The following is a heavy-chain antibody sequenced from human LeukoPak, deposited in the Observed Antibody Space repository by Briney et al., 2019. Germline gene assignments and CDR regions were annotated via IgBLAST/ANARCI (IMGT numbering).Heavy chain of an antibody. CDR1: GGSISSGGYS. CDR2: IYHSGST. D-gene: IGHD2-21*01. J-gene: IGHJ6*03. V-gene: IGHV4-30-2*01. Sequence: PSETLSLTCAVSGGSISSGGYSWSWIRQPPGKGLEWIGYIYHSGSTYYNPSLKSRVTISVDTSKNQFSLKLSSVTAADTAVYYCARGNLHVARGYYYMDVWGKGTTVTVSS. CDR3: ARGNLHVARGYYYMDV.